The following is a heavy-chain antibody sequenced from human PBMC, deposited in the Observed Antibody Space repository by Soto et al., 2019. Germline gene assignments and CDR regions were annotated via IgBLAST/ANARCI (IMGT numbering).Heavy chain of an antibody. CDR2: IYNDGSTT. Sequence: QVQLVESGGGVVQPGRSLRLSCVASGLTFSTQGMHWVRQAPGKGLEWAGVIYNDGSTTYYADSVRGRFTISRDNSKNPLYLQMNSLRAEDTAVYYCARNPSGVDIASTKDWGQGTLVTVSS. V-gene: IGHV3-33*01. D-gene: IGHD5-12*01. CDR1: GLTFSTQG. CDR3: ARNPSGVDIASTKD. J-gene: IGHJ4*02.